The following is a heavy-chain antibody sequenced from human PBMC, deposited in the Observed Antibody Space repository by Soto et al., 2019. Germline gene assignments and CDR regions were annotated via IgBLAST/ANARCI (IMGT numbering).Heavy chain of an antibody. CDR2: IIPIFGTA. Sequence: GASVKVSCKASGGTFSSYAISWVRQAPGQGLEWMGGIIPIFGTANYAQKFQGRVTITADGSTSTAYMELSSLRSEDTAVYYCAKGGSIVVVTAISYYSDYWGQVTLVTVSS. V-gene: IGHV1-69*13. J-gene: IGHJ4*02. D-gene: IGHD2-21*02. CDR3: AKGGSIVVVTAISYYSDY. CDR1: GGTFSSYA.